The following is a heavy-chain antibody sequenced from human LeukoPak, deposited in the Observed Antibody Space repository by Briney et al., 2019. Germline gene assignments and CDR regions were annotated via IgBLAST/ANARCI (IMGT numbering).Heavy chain of an antibody. Sequence: SETLSLTCTVSGGSISSYYWSWIRQPPGKGLEWIGYIYYSGSTNYNPSLKSRVTISVDTSKNQFSLKLSSVTAADTAVYYCARTLSFFSYDSSGPNWFDPWGQGTLVTVSS. V-gene: IGHV4-59*01. J-gene: IGHJ5*02. CDR3: ARTLSFFSYDSSGPNWFDP. CDR1: GGSISSYY. D-gene: IGHD3-22*01. CDR2: IYYSGST.